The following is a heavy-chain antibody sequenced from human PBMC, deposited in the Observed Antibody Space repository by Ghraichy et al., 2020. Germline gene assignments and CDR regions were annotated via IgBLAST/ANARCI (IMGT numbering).Heavy chain of an antibody. CDR2: ISGSGGST. Sequence: GGSLRLSCAASGFTFSSYAMSWVRQAPGKGLEWVSAISGSGGSTYYADSVKGRFTISRDNSKNTLYLQMNSLRAEDTAVYYCAKGTYCSSTSCRKYYYYYYMDVWGKGTTVTVSS. J-gene: IGHJ6*03. V-gene: IGHV3-23*01. CDR3: AKGTYCSSTSCRKYYYYYYMDV. CDR1: GFTFSSYA. D-gene: IGHD2-2*01.